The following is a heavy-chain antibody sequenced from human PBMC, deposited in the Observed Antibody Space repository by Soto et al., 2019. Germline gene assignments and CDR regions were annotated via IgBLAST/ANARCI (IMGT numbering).Heavy chain of an antibody. CDR3: ARDAVPYNGKWDYLDP. Sequence: EVQMLECGGDLVQPGGSLRLSCAASGFTFSDYAMSWVCQAPGNGLEWVSSIGGDDKTFYADSVKGRFTSSRDNSKNALFMQLNNLKAEYTAVYFCARDAVPYNGKWDYLDPWGQGVLVTVSP. V-gene: IGHV3-23*01. D-gene: IGHD1-20*01. J-gene: IGHJ5*02. CDR2: IGGDDKT. CDR1: GFTFSDYA.